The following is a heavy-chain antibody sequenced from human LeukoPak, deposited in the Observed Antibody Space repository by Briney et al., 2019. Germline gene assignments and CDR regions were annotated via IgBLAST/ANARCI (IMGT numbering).Heavy chain of an antibody. CDR1: GFTFSSYG. D-gene: IGHD3-16*01. CDR2: IWYDGSNK. V-gene: IGHV3-33*01. Sequence: GGSLRLSCAASGFTFSSYGMHWVRQAPGKGLEWVAVIWYDGSNKYYADSVKGRFTISRDNSKNTLYLQMNSPRAEDTAVYYCARDARGAGDAFDIWGQGTMVTVSS. CDR3: ARDARGAGDAFDI. J-gene: IGHJ3*02.